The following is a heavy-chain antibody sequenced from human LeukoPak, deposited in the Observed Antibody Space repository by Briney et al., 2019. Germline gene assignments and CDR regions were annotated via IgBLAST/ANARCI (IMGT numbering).Heavy chain of an antibody. CDR2: ISSNGGST. CDR3: ARVYNWNYGIFDY. J-gene: IGHJ4*02. CDR1: GFTFSSYA. Sequence: GGSLRLSCAASGFTFSSYAMHWVRQAPGKGLEDVSAISSNGGSTYYANSVKGRFTISRDNSKNTLYLQMGSLRAEDMAVYYCARVYNWNYGIFDYWGQGTLVTVSS. D-gene: IGHD1-7*01. V-gene: IGHV3-64*01.